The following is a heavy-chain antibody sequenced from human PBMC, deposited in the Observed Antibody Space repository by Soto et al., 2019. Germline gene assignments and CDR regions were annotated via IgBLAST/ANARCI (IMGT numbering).Heavy chain of an antibody. J-gene: IGHJ4*02. CDR3: TTAFEF. V-gene: IGHV3-74*01. CDR2: INNDGSGT. Sequence: EVQLVESGGGSVQPGGSLRLYCPASGFTLSIYWMHWVRQAPGKGLVWVSRINNDGSGTSYAGFVKGRFTISRDDAKNTLYLQMNSLRAEDTAVYYCTTAFEFWGRGTLVTVSS. CDR1: GFTLSIYW.